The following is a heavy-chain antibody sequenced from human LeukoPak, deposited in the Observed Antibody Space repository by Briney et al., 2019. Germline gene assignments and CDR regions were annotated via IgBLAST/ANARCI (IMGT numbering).Heavy chain of an antibody. CDR2: VSYDGSYK. Sequence: GRSLRLSCAAAGFTLSKFAMHWVRQAPGKGLEWVAVVSYDGSYKYYADSVKGRFTISRDNSKNTLYLQMNSLRAEDTAVYYCARAPGYGAAYYFDYWGQGTLVTVSS. J-gene: IGHJ4*02. CDR3: ARAPGYGAAYYFDY. D-gene: IGHD1-1*01. CDR1: GFTLSKFA. V-gene: IGHV3-30*04.